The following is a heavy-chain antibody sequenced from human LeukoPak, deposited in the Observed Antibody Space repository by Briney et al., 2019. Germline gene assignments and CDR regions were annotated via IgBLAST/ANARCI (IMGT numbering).Heavy chain of an antibody. CDR1: GYTFTGYY. CDR3: ARDLGGAYCSSTSCYTPPGYYSDY. CDR2: INPNSGGT. Sequence: GASVKVSCKASGYTFTGYYMHWVRQAPGQGLEWMGWINPNSGGTNYAQKFQGRVTMTRDTSISTAYMELSRLRSDDTAVYYCARDLGGAYCSSTSCYTPPGYYSDYWGQGTLVTVSS. D-gene: IGHD2-2*02. J-gene: IGHJ4*02. V-gene: IGHV1-2*02.